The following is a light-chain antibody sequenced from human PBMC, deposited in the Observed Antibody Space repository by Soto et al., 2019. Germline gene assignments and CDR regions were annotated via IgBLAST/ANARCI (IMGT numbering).Light chain of an antibody. CDR1: SSDVGGYNY. V-gene: IGLV2-14*03. J-gene: IGLJ2*01. Sequence: QSALTQPASVSGSPGQSITISCTGTSSDVGGYNYVSWYQQHPDKAPKLIIYDVINRPSGVSNRFSGSKSGNTASLTISGLLSEDDADYYCSSYTSSTTGVVFGGGTKVTVL. CDR3: SSYTSSTTGVV. CDR2: DVI.